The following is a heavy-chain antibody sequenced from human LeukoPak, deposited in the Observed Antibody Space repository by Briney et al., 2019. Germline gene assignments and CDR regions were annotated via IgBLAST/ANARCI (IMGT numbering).Heavy chain of an antibody. CDR1: GFTVSSNY. J-gene: IGHJ5*02. CDR2: ISISSSSI. V-gene: IGHV3-48*01. Sequence: GGSLRLSCAASGFTVSSNYMNWVRQAPGKGLEWVSYISISSSSIYYADSVKGRFTISRDNAKNSLYLQMNSLRAVDTALYYCARGPPLFDPWGQGTLVTVSS. CDR3: ARGPPLFDP.